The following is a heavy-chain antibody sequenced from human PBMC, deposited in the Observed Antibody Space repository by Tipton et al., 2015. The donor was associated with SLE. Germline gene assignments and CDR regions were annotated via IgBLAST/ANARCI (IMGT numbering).Heavy chain of an antibody. CDR3: AREGYRAQGSSGSFGY. CDR2: IYYSGTT. D-gene: IGHD6-19*01. Sequence: TLSLTCTVSGDSISSYYWSWIRQPPGKGLEWIANIYYSGTTNYNPSLKSRVTISVDTSRNQFSLNLSSVTAADTAVYYCAREGYRAQGSSGSFGYWGQGTLVTVSS. CDR1: GDSISSYY. J-gene: IGHJ4*02. V-gene: IGHV4-59*01.